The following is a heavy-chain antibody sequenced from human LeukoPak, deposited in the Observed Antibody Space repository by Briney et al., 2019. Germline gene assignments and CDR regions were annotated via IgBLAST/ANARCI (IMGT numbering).Heavy chain of an antibody. CDR2: INPSGGST. D-gene: IGHD3-22*01. V-gene: IGHV1-46*01. J-gene: IGHJ1*01. Sequence: GESLKVSCKASGYTFTSYYMHWVRQAPGQGLEWMGIINPSGGSTSYAQKFQGRVTMTRDTSTSTVYMELSSLRSEGTAVYYCARDVYYGSSGYLPHSDECFQHWGQGTLVTVSS. CDR3: ARDVYYGSSGYLPHSDECFQH. CDR1: GYTFTSYY.